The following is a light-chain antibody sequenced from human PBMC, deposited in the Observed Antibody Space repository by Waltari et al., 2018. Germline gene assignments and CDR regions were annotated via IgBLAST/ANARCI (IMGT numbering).Light chain of an antibody. Sequence: EIVLTQSPVTLSLSPGARATLSCSASQSVSSYLTWYQQKPGQAPRLLIYDASNRATGIPARFRGSGSGTDFTLTISSLEPEDFAVYYCQQRSNWPPALTFGGGTKVEVK. J-gene: IGKJ4*01. CDR2: DAS. V-gene: IGKV3-11*01. CDR1: QSVSSY. CDR3: QQRSNWPPALT.